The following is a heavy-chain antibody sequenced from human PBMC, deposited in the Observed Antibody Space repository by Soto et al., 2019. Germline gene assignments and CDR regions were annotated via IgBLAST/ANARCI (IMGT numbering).Heavy chain of an antibody. CDR3: AKDRRTLRWSDGLDI. CDR1: GFSFSSYG. D-gene: IGHD2-21*01. J-gene: IGHJ3*02. Sequence: GGSLRLSCAASGFSFSSYGMHWVRQAPGKGLEWVAFISYDGSNKYYADSVKGRFIISRDNSENTLSLQMNSLRVEDTAVYYCAKDRRTLRWSDGLDIWGEGTMVTVSS. V-gene: IGHV3-30*18. CDR2: ISYDGSNK.